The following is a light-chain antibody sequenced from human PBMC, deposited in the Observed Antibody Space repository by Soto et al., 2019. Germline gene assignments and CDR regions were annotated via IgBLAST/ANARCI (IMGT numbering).Light chain of an antibody. CDR3: QSYDSSLSGYV. J-gene: IGLJ1*01. V-gene: IGLV1-40*01. CDR2: GNN. CDR1: SSNIGASYE. Sequence: QSVLTQPPSVSGAPGQRVTISCTGSSSNIGASYEVHWYQQLPGRVPKLLIYGNNNRPSGVPDRFSGSKSGTSGSLAITGLQAEDEADYYCQSYDSSLSGYVFGTGTKVTVL.